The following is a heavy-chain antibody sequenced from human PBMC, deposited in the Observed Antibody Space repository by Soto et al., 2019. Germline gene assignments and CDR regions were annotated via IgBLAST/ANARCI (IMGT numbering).Heavy chain of an antibody. J-gene: IGHJ4*02. CDR2: MNPNSDNT. CDR3: AREAAAGLVY. V-gene: IGHV1-8*01. D-gene: IGHD6-13*01. Sequence: QVQLVQSGAEVKKPGASVKVSCKASGYSFTSYDINWVRQATGQGLEWMGWMNPNSDNTAYAQKFQGRVTMTRNTSLSTVYMELSSLRSEDTAVYYCAREAAAGLVYWGQGTLVTVSS. CDR1: GYSFTSYD.